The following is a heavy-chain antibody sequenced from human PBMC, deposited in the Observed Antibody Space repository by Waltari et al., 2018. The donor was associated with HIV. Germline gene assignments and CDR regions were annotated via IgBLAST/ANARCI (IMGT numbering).Heavy chain of an antibody. CDR2: IYSGGSR. CDR3: ARDPRSSGYYGMDV. Sequence: EVQLVESGGGWIEPGGSLRLSCAASGLTVSSNYMSWVRQAPGKGLEWVSVIYSGGSRYYADSVKGRFTISRDNSKNTLSLHMNSLGPEDTAVYYCARDPRSSGYYGMDVWGQGTTVTVSS. CDR1: GLTVSSNY. J-gene: IGHJ6*02. D-gene: IGHD1-26*01. V-gene: IGHV3-53*01.